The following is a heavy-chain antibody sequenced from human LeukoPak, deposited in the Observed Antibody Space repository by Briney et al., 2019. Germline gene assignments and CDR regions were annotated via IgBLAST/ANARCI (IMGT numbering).Heavy chain of an antibody. J-gene: IGHJ6*03. V-gene: IGHV3-23*01. CDR2: ISTDGTT. Sequence: QAGGSLRLSCAVSGFTFANYAMTWVRQAPGKGLESVSSISTDGTTYYAHSVKGRFTLSRDNSKNTLYLQMSSLRAEDTAVYYCAKLGHGGYYSYMDVWRKGTTVTVSS. D-gene: IGHD3-16*01. CDR1: GFTFANYA. CDR3: AKLGHGGYYSYMDV.